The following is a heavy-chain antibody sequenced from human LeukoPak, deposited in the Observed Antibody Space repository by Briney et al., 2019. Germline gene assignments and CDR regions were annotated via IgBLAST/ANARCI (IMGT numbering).Heavy chain of an antibody. D-gene: IGHD6-13*01. J-gene: IGHJ6*02. CDR2: IYYSGST. V-gene: IGHV4-59*08. CDR3: ARLAAAAGTSYYYYYGMDV. Sequence: PSETLSLTCTVSGGSISSYYWSWIRQPPGKGLEWIGYIYYSGSTNYNPSLKSRVTISVDTSKNQFSPKLSSVTAADTAVYYCARLAAAAGTSYYYYYGMDVWGQGTTVTVSS. CDR1: GGSISSYY.